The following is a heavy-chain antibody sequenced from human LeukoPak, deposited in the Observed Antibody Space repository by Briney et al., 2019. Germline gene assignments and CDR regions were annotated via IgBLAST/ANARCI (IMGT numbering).Heavy chain of an antibody. V-gene: IGHV4-59*08. D-gene: IGHD6-13*01. CDR2: IYYSGST. CDR1: GGSISSYY. J-gene: IGHJ4*02. Sequence: PSETLSLTCTVSGGSISSYYWSWIRQPPGKGLEWIGYIYYSGSTNYNPSLKSRVTISVDTSKNQFSLKLSSVTAADTAVYYCARQVGYSSSWLDYWGQGTLVTVSS. CDR3: ARQVGYSSSWLDY.